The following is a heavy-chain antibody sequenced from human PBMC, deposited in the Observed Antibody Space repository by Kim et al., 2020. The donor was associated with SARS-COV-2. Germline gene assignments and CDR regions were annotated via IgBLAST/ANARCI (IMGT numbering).Heavy chain of an antibody. D-gene: IGHD6-19*01. J-gene: IGHJ3*02. V-gene: IGHV3-9*01. CDR2: ISWNSGSI. Sequence: GGSLRLSCVASGFTFDDYAMHWVRQAPGKGLEWVSGISWNSGSIGYADSVKGRFTISRDNAKNSLYLQMNSLRAEDTALYYCAKGFTIAVDGGDDAFDIWGQGTMVTVSS. CDR3: AKGFTIAVDGGDDAFDI. CDR1: GFTFDDYA.